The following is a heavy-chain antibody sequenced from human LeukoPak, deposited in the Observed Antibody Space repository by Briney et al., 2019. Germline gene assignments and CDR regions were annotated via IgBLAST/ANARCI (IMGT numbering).Heavy chain of an antibody. V-gene: IGHV4-59*01. CDR3: ARGMSPEGYFDH. CDR2: IYHSGST. J-gene: IGHJ4*02. D-gene: IGHD1-14*01. Sequence: PSETLSLTCTVSGGSISSYYWSWIRQPPGKGLEWIGYIYHSGSTKYNPSLKSRVTISVDTSKNQFSLKMSSATAADTAVYYCARGMSPEGYFDHWGQGTLVTVSS. CDR1: GGSISSYY.